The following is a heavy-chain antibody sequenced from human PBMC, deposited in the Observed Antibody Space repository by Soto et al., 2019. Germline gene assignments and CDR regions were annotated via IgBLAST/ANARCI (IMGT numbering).Heavy chain of an antibody. Sequence: EVQLLESGGGLVQPGGSLRLSCAASGFTFRRYAMSWVRQAPGKGLEWVSAIGGSGGNTYYADSVKGRFTIARDNSNNMVYLEMNRLRAEDTAVYYCAKEVVATIMGAIYYFYGLDVWGQGTTVTVSS. J-gene: IGHJ6*02. D-gene: IGHD5-12*01. CDR3: AKEVVATIMGAIYYFYGLDV. CDR2: IGGSGGNT. CDR1: GFTFRRYA. V-gene: IGHV3-23*01.